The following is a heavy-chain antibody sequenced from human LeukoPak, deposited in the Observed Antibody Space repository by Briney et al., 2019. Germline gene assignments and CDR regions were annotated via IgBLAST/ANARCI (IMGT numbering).Heavy chain of an antibody. CDR2: ISGSGGST. CDR1: GFTFSSYA. J-gene: IGHJ6*03. D-gene: IGHD3-10*01. CDR3: AKVPSPTMVRGVIRYYMDV. Sequence: PGGSLRLSCAASGFTFSSYAMSWVRQAPGKGLEWVSAISGSGGSTYYADSVKGRFTISRDNSKNTLYLQMNSLRAEDMAVYYCAKVPSPTMVRGVIRYYMDVWGKGTTVTVSS. V-gene: IGHV3-23*01.